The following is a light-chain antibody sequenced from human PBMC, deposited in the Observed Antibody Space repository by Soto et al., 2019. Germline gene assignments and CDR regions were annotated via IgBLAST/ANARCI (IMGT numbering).Light chain of an antibody. CDR1: QSVLYSSNNKNY. V-gene: IGKV4-1*01. Sequence: DIVMTQSPDSLAVSLGERATINCKSSQSVLYSSNNKNYLAWYQQKPGQPPKLPIYWASTRESGVPDRFSGSGSGTDFTLPISSLQAEDVAVYYCQQYYSTPPLTFGGGTKVEIK. CDR2: WAS. J-gene: IGKJ4*01. CDR3: QQYYSTPPLT.